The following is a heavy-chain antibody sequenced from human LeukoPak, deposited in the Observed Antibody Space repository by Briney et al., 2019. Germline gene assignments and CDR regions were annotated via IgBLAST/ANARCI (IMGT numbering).Heavy chain of an antibody. D-gene: IGHD6-19*01. Sequence: GGSLRLSCAASGFTFSSYSMNWVRQAPGKGLEWVSSISSSSSYIYYADSVKGRSTISRDNAKNSLYLQMNSLRAEDTAVYYCARDFSVAGRFDYWGQGTLVTVSS. J-gene: IGHJ4*02. V-gene: IGHV3-21*01. CDR3: ARDFSVAGRFDY. CDR1: GFTFSSYS. CDR2: ISSSSSYI.